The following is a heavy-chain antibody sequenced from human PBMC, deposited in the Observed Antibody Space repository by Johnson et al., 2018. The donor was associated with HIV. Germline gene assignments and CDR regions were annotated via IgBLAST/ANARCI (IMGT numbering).Heavy chain of an antibody. D-gene: IGHD3-22*01. J-gene: IGHJ3*02. Sequence: QVQLVESGGGVVQPGRSLRLSCAASGFTFSSYAMHWVRQAPGKGLEWVAVISYDGSNKYYADSVKGRFTISRDNSKNTLYLQMNSLRAEDTAVYYCARDRPIAPFDIWSQGTMVTVSS. CDR3: ARDRPIAPFDI. V-gene: IGHV3-30-3*01. CDR2: ISYDGSNK. CDR1: GFTFSSYA.